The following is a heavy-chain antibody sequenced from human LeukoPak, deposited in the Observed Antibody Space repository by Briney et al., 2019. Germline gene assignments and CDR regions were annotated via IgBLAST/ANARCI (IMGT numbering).Heavy chain of an antibody. V-gene: IGHV4-34*01. Sequence: SETLSLTCAVYGGSFSGYYWSWIRQPPGKGLEWIGEINHSGSTNYNPSLKSRVTISVDTSKNQFPLKLSSVTAADTAVYYCASLFGSYYGYWGQGTLVTVSS. D-gene: IGHD3-16*01. CDR2: INHSGST. J-gene: IGHJ4*02. CDR3: ASLFGSYYGY. CDR1: GGSFSGYY.